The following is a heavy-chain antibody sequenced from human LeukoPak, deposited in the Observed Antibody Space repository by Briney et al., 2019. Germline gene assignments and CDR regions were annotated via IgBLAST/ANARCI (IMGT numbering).Heavy chain of an antibody. Sequence: GGSLRLSCAASGFTFSGSAMHWVRLASGKGLEWVGRIRSKANSYATAYAASVKGRFTISRDDSKNTAYLQMNSLKTEDTAVYYCTRTGSYGSGIADYWGQGTLVTVSS. CDR1: GFTFSGSA. CDR3: TRTGSYGSGIADY. CDR2: IRSKANSYAT. D-gene: IGHD3-10*01. V-gene: IGHV3-73*01. J-gene: IGHJ4*02.